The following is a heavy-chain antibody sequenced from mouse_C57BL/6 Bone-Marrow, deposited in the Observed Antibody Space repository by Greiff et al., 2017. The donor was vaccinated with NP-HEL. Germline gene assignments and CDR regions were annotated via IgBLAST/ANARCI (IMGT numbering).Heavy chain of an antibody. D-gene: IGHD1-2*01. J-gene: IGHJ1*03. CDR2: INPSNGGT. V-gene: IGHV1-53*01. Sequence: QVQLKQSGTELVKPGASVKLSCKASGYTFTSYWMHWVKQRPGQGLEWIGNINPSNGGTNYNEKFKSKATLTVDKSSSTAYMQLSSLTSEDSAVYYCARRIDYYGPRYFDVWGTGTTVTVSS. CDR1: GYTFTSYW. CDR3: ARRIDYYGPRYFDV.